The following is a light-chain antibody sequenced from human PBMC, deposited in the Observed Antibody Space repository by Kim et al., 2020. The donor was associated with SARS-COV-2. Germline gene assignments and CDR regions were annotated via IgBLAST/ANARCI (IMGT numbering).Light chain of an antibody. CDR2: GAS. CDR1: QSVSSNY. Sequence: EIVLTQSPGTLSLSPGERATLSCRASQSVSSNYLAWYQQKRGQAPRLFIYGASIRATGIPDRFSGSGSRTDFTLTISRLEPEDFAVYYCQQYGTSPRTFGQGTKVDIK. J-gene: IGKJ1*01. CDR3: QQYGTSPRT. V-gene: IGKV3-20*01.